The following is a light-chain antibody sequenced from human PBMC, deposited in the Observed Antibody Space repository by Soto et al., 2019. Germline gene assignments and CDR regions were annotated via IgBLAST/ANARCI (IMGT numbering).Light chain of an antibody. CDR2: EVT. J-gene: IGLJ1*01. CDR1: SSDVGDYNY. V-gene: IGLV2-8*01. Sequence: QSALTQPPSASGSPGQSVTISCTGTSSDVGDYNYVSWYQHHPGKAPKLMIYEVTKRPSGVPDRFSGSKSGNTASLTVSGLQAEDEAEYYCSSYAGTNNPYVFGTGTKVTVL. CDR3: SSYAGTNNPYV.